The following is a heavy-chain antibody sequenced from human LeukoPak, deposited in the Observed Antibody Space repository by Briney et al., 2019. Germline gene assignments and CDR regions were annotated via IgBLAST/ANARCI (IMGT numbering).Heavy chain of an antibody. CDR1: GGSISSSSYY. CDR3: ARGGYYPYYFDY. J-gene: IGHJ4*02. Sequence: SETLSLTCTVSGGSISSSSYYWGWIRQPPGKGLEWIGSIYYSGSTYYNPSLKSRVTISVDTSKNQFSLKLSSVTAADTAVYYCARGGYYPYYFDYWGQGTLVTVSS. D-gene: IGHD3-22*01. V-gene: IGHV4-39*07. CDR2: IYYSGST.